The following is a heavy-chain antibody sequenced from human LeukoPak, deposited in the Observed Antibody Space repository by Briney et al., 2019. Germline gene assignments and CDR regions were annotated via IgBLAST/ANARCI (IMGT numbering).Heavy chain of an antibody. J-gene: IGHJ3*02. V-gene: IGHV6-1*01. Sequence: SQTLSLTCAISGDSVSSNSAAWNWIRQSPSRGLEWLGRTDYRSRLFTNYAVSVKSRRTINPAPSKNQFSLQLNSVPPEDTAVYYCARVSTIGSSAFDIWGQGTMVTVSS. CDR3: ARVSTIGSSAFDI. CDR1: GDSVSSNSAA. D-gene: IGHD3-9*01. CDR2: TDYRSRLFT.